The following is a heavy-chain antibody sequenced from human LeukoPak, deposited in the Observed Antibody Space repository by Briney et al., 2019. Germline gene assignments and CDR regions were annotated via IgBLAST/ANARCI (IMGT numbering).Heavy chain of an antibody. CDR2: INPNSGGT. V-gene: IGHV1-2*06. D-gene: IGHD3-10*01. Sequence: ASVKVSCKASGSPFTRYYMHWVRQAPGQGLEWMGRINPNSGGTNYAQKFQGRVTMTRDTSISTAYMELSRLRSDDTAVYYCARDPSYVNTIVRGVMEYWGQGTLVTVSS. CDR3: ARDPSYVNTIVRGVMEY. CDR1: GSPFTRYY. J-gene: IGHJ4*02.